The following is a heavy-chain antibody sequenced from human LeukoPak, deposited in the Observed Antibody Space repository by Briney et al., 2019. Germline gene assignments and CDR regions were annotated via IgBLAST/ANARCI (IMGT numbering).Heavy chain of an antibody. J-gene: IGHJ6*03. D-gene: IGHD3-10*01. CDR2: VDHSGST. CDR3: ARVFGYYYYYLDV. Sequence: SETLSLTCEVYGGSLSGYRWTWIRQPPGKGLEWIGEVDHSGSTTYTSSLEGRVTITADNSKNQLSLSLTSVTAADTAVYYCARVFGYYYYYLDVWGKGTTVTVSS. V-gene: IGHV4-34*01. CDR1: GGSLSGYR.